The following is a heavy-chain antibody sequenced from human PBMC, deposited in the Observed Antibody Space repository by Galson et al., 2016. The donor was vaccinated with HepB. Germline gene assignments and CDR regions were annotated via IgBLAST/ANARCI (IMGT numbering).Heavy chain of an antibody. V-gene: IGHV3-30*18. CDR3: AKGRDMGWGSIGTEGIDH. Sequence: SLRLSCAASGFTFRNYGMHWLRQAPGKGPEWVALILYDGSDKDYRDSVRGRFTISRDNSENTLYLQMNSLRPEDTAVYYCAKGRDMGWGSIGTEGIDHWGQGSLVTVSS. CDR2: ILYDGSDK. J-gene: IGHJ5*02. D-gene: IGHD6-6*01. CDR1: GFTFRNYG.